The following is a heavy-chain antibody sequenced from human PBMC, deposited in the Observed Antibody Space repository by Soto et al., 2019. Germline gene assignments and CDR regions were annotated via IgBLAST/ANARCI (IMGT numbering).Heavy chain of an antibody. CDR1: GFTFASND. J-gene: IGHJ5*02. CDR3: AREVVVGGSRWLDP. D-gene: IGHD2-15*01. CDR2: MNANVDAT. V-gene: IGHV1-8*01. Sequence: QVQLVQSGAEVKKPGASVKVSCKASGFTFASNDINWVRQAPGQGLQWMGWMNANVDATDSPQEFKGRVSMTWNASISTAYLELHNLKSDDTAVYYCAREVVVGGSRWLDPWGQGSLVTVSS.